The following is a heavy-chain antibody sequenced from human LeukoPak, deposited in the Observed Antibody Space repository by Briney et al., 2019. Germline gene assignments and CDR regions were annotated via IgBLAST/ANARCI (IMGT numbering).Heavy chain of an antibody. D-gene: IGHD3-16*02. CDR3: AKTVSGSYSYQGGDY. CDR2: ISGSGENT. Sequence: GGSLRLSCAASGFAFSSYAMSWVRQAPGKGLEWVSAISGSGENTNYADSVKGRFTMSRDNSRNMLYLQMNSLRDEDTAKYYCAKTVSGSYSYQGGDYWGQGTLVTVSS. J-gene: IGHJ4*02. CDR1: GFAFSSYA. V-gene: IGHV3-23*01.